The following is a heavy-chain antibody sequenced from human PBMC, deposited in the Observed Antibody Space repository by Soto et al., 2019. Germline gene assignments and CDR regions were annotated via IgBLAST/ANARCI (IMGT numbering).Heavy chain of an antibody. CDR3: ATAVPNDYIPNYYYMDV. Sequence: QVQLQESGPGLVKPSETLFLTCTVSGASIRSYYWSWIRQPPGKGLEWIGYIYYSGGANYNPSLESRVTISVDTSKNQVSLKLTSVTAADTAVYYCATAVPNDYIPNYYYMDVWGKGTTVTVSS. V-gene: IGHV4-59*01. CDR2: IYYSGGA. CDR1: GASIRSYY. D-gene: IGHD4-4*01. J-gene: IGHJ6*03.